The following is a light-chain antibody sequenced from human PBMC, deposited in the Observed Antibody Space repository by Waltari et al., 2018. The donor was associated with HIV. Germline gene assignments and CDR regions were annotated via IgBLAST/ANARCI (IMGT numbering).Light chain of an antibody. CDR3: QSYDSSLSWV. CDR2: GNS. J-gene: IGLJ3*02. V-gene: IGLV1-40*01. CDR1: SSTIGAGSD. Sequence: QSVLTQPPSVSGAPGQRVTISCPGSSSTIGAGSDVHWYQQLPGTATKLLIYGNSNRPSGVPDRFSGSKSGTSASLAITGLQAEDEADYYCQSYDSSLSWVFGGGTKLTVL.